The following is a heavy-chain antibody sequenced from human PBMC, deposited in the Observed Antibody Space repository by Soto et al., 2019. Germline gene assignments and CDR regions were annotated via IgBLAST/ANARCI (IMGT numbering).Heavy chain of an antibody. J-gene: IGHJ4*02. Sequence: ASVKVSCKASGGSFGKSAINWVRQTPGQGLEWLGGFIPVYRTLNYAQKFQGRVTITADESTGTAYMTLSSLASDDTAVYYCATGLIWIGYFNVDSWGQGTRVTVSS. CDR1: GGSFGKSA. V-gene: IGHV1-69*13. CDR2: FIPVYRTL. D-gene: IGHD3-3*01. CDR3: ATGLIWIGYFNVDS.